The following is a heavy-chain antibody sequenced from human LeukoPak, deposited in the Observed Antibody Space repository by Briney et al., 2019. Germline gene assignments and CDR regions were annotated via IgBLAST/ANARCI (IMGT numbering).Heavy chain of an antibody. V-gene: IGHV4-59*01. D-gene: IGHD5-18*01. J-gene: IGHJ4*02. CDR3: ARVFGGYSYHYFDY. CDR2: GHYSGST. Sequence: SETLSLTCTVSGGSISSCYWSWIRQPLGKGLEWIGYGHYSGSTNHNPSLKSRVTVSVDMSKNQFSLNLRSMTAADTAMYYCARVFGGYSYHYFDYWGQGILVTVSS. CDR1: GGSISSCY.